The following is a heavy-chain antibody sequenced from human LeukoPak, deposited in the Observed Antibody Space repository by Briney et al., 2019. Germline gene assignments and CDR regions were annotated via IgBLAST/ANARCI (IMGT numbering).Heavy chain of an antibody. V-gene: IGHV4-59*11. CDR2: IFDNGST. Sequence: AEPLSLTCTVSGGSISGHYWTWIRQPPGKGLEWIGYIFDNGSTNFNSSLQSRVTISLDTSKNQFSLKLSSVTAADTAVYYCARVFRGVVTSNWFDPWGQGALVTVSS. D-gene: IGHD2-21*02. CDR1: GGSISGHY. CDR3: ARVFRGVVTSNWFDP. J-gene: IGHJ5*02.